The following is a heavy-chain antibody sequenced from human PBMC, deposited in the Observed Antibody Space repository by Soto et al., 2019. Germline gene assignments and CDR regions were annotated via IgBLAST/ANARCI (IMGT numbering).Heavy chain of an antibody. CDR3: ARDVGSSSWFEYCFDY. CDR1: GFTFSDYY. CDR2: ISSSGSTI. V-gene: IGHV3-11*01. Sequence: QVQLVESGGGLVKPGGSLRLSFAASGFTFSDYYMSWIRQAPGTGLAGVSYISSSGSTIYYADAVKGRFTISRDNAKSSLYLQMNSLRAEDTAVYYCARDVGSSSWFEYCFDYWGQGTLVTVSS. J-gene: IGHJ4*02. D-gene: IGHD6-13*01.